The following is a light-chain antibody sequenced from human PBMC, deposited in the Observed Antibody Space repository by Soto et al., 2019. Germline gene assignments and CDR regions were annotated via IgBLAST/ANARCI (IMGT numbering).Light chain of an antibody. V-gene: IGKV1-5*01. J-gene: IGKJ5*01. CDR1: HSISSC. CDR3: QQYNSYPIT. Sequence: DIQMTQSPSSLSASVGDRVTITCRASHSISSCFAWYQQKPGKAPKLLIYDASNLESGVPSRFSGSGSGTEFTLTISSLQPDDFATYYCQQYNSYPITFGQGTRLEIK. CDR2: DAS.